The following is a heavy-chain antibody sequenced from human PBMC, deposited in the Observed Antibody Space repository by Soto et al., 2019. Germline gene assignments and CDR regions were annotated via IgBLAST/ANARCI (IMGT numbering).Heavy chain of an antibody. Sequence: QVQLVESGGGVVQPGRSLRLSCAASGFTFISYARHGVRKAPAKGLEWVAVISYDGSNKYYADSVKGRFTISRDNSKNTLYLQMNSLRAEDTAVYYCARDHALLWFGELRDWGQGTLVTVSS. CDR3: ARDHALLWFGELRD. D-gene: IGHD3-10*01. CDR1: GFTFISYA. V-gene: IGHV3-30-3*01. CDR2: ISYDGSNK. J-gene: IGHJ4*02.